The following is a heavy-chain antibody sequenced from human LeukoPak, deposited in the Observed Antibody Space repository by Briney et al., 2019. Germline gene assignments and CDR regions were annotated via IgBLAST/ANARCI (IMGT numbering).Heavy chain of an antibody. J-gene: IGHJ4*02. V-gene: IGHV3-23*01. Sequence: PGGSLRLSCAASGFSFSSYAMNWVRQAPGKGLEWVSIIFGNGDTTYYADSVKGRFTVSRDNSKDTSYLQMNDLRPDDTAIYYCAKRNTMVRGGPCFDYWGQGLLVTVSS. D-gene: IGHD3-10*01. CDR2: IFGNGDTT. CDR3: AKRNTMVRGGPCFDY. CDR1: GFSFSSYA.